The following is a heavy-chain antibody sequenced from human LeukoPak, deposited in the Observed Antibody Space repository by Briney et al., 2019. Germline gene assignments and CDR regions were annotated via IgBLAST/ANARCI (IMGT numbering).Heavy chain of an antibody. D-gene: IGHD5-24*01. CDR3: ATEVREMEIYYYYYMDV. V-gene: IGHV1-24*01. Sequence: ASVKVSCKASGYTLTELSMHWVRQAPGKGLEWMGGFDPEDGETIYAQKFQGRVTMTEDTSTDTAYMELSSLRSEDTAVYYCATEVREMEIYYYYYMDVWGKGTTVTVSS. CDR2: FDPEDGET. J-gene: IGHJ6*03. CDR1: GYTLTELS.